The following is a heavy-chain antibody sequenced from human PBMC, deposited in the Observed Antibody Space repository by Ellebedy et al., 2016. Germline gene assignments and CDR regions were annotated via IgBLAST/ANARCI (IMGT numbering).Heavy chain of an antibody. CDR2: IKSKTDGGAA. Sequence: GESLKISCAASGFTFSNAWMNWVRQAPGKGLEWVGRIKSKTDGGAADYAAPVEGRFTISRDDSKNTLYLQMNSLNTEDTAVYFCTTVYRYNYDSVWGQGTLVTVSS. J-gene: IGHJ4*02. CDR3: TTVYRYNYDSV. V-gene: IGHV3-15*01. CDR1: GFTFSNAW. D-gene: IGHD5-18*01.